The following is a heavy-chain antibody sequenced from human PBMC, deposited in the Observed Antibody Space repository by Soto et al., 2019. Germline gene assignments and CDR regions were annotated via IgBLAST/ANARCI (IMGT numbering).Heavy chain of an antibody. V-gene: IGHV3-23*01. Sequence: EVQLLESGGGLVQPGGSLRLSCAASGFTFSSYAMSWVRQAPGKGLEWVSAISGSGGSTYYADSVKGRFTISRDNSKNTLYLQMNSLRAEDTAVYYCAKYHGTIYSSGRHFDYWGQGTLVTVSS. J-gene: IGHJ4*02. CDR1: GFTFSSYA. D-gene: IGHD6-19*01. CDR3: AKYHGTIYSSGRHFDY. CDR2: ISGSGGST.